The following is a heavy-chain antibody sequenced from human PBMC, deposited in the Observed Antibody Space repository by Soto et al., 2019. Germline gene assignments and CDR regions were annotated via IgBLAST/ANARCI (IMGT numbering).Heavy chain of an antibody. Sequence: SETLSLTCTVSGGSISSYYWSWIRQPPGKGLEWIGYIYYSGSTNYNPSLKSRVTISVDTSKNQFSLKLSSVTAADTAVYYCARVGYDSSGYSDYWGQGTLVTVSS. CDR2: IYYSGST. CDR1: GGSISSYY. V-gene: IGHV4-59*12. D-gene: IGHD3-22*01. J-gene: IGHJ4*02. CDR3: ARVGYDSSGYSDY.